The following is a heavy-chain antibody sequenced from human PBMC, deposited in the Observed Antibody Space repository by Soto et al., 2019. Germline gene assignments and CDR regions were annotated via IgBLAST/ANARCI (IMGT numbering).Heavy chain of an antibody. D-gene: IGHD6-13*01. V-gene: IGHV1-3*01. J-gene: IGHJ6*02. Sequence: QVQLVQSGAEVKKPGASVKVSCKASGYTFTSFAMQWVRQAPGQRLEWMGWINAGNGNTKYSQKFQGRVTITRDTSATTAFMELSRLRSEDTAVYYCAREPYSSSWSSNYYGMDVWGQGTTVTVSS. CDR3: AREPYSSSWSSNYYGMDV. CDR1: GYTFTSFA. CDR2: INAGNGNT.